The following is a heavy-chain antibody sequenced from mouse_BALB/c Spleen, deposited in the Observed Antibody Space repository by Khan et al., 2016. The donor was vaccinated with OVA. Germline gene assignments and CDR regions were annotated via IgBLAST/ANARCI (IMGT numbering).Heavy chain of an antibody. CDR2: ISYSGST. CDR3: ARSRMAN. Sequence: EVQLQESGPGLVKPSQSLSLTCTVTGYSITSDYAWNWIRQLPGNKLEWMGYISYSGSTSYNASLTSRIPITRDTSKNQFFLQLNSVTTEDTATYYCARSRMANWGQDTTLTVSS. V-gene: IGHV3-2*02. J-gene: IGHJ2*01. CDR1: GYSITSDYA.